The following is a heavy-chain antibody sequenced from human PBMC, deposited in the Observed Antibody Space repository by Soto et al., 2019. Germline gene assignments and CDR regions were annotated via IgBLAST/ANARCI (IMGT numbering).Heavy chain of an antibody. V-gene: IGHV1-46*01. CDR1: GFTFTSFY. Sequence: GASVKVSCKASGFTFTSFYMHWVRQAPGQGPEWMGIMHPYGGSTGYAQKFQGRATLTRDTSTRTDYMELSSLRSDDTAMYYCAILYYYDSGDYYSNYQYYGMDVWGQGTTVTVSS. CDR3: AILYYYDSGDYYSNYQYYGMDV. CDR2: MHPYGGST. D-gene: IGHD3-22*01. J-gene: IGHJ6*02.